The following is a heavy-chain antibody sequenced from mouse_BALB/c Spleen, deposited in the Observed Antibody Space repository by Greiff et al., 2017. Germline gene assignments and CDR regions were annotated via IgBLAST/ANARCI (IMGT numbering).Heavy chain of an antibody. CDR3: ARQGGYYDY. Sequence: EVQLVESGGGLVKPGGSLKLSCAASGFAFSSYDMSWVRQTPEKRLEWVAYISSGGGSTYYPDTVKGRFTISRDNAKNTLYLQMSSLKSEDTAMYYCARQGGYYDYWGQGTTLTVSS. CDR2: ISSGGGST. J-gene: IGHJ2*01. CDR1: GFAFSSYD. V-gene: IGHV5-12-1*01.